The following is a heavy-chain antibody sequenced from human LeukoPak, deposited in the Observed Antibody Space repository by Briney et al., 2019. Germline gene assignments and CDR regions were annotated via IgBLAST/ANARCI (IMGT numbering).Heavy chain of an antibody. J-gene: IGHJ4*02. CDR2: IWYDGSNY. CDR3: ARDGRALLRDFDY. Sequence: GGSLRLSCAASGFTFSSYVIHWGRQAPGKGLEWVAGIWYDGSNYYYADSVKGRFTISRDNSKNTLYLQMNSLRAEDTGVYYCARDGRALLRDFDYWGQGTLVTVSS. CDR1: GFTFSSYV. D-gene: IGHD1-26*01. V-gene: IGHV3-33*01.